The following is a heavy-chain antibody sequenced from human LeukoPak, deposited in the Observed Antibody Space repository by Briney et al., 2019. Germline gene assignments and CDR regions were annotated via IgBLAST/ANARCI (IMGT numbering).Heavy chain of an antibody. J-gene: IGHJ6*03. V-gene: IGHV4-59*01. Sequence: PSETLSLTCTVSGGSISSYYWSWIRQPPGKGLEWIGYIYYSGSTNYNPSLKSRVTISVDTSKNQFSLKLSSVTAADTAVYYCARGYGDRFYYYYYYMDVWGKGTTVTISS. CDR1: GGSISSYY. D-gene: IGHD4-17*01. CDR2: IYYSGST. CDR3: ARGYGDRFYYYYYYMDV.